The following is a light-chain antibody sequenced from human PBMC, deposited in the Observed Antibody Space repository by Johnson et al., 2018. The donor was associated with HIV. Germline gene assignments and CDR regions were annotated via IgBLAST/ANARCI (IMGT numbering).Light chain of an antibody. J-gene: IGLJ1*01. CDR2: ENN. CDR1: SSNIGNNY. CDR3: GPWDSSLRSGF. Sequence: QSVLTQPPSVSAAPGQKVTISCSGSSSNIGNNYVSWYQQLPGTAPNLLIYENNKRPSGIPDRFSGSTSGTSATLGIPGLQPGDEADYYVGPWDSSLRSGFFGTGTKVTVL. V-gene: IGLV1-51*02.